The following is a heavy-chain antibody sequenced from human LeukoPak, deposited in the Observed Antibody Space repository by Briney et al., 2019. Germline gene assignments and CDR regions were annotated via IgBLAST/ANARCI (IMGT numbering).Heavy chain of an antibody. Sequence: GASVKVSCKVSGYTLTELSMHWVRPAPGKGLEWMGGFDPEDGETIYAQKFQGRVTMTEDTSTDTAYMELSSLRSEDTAVYYCATDRLCSGGSCYDYWGQGTLVTVSS. V-gene: IGHV1-24*01. CDR2: FDPEDGET. CDR3: ATDRLCSGGSCYDY. CDR1: GYTLTELS. D-gene: IGHD2-15*01. J-gene: IGHJ4*02.